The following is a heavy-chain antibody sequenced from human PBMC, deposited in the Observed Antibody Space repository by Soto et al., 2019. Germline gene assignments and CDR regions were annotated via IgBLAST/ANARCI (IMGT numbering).Heavy chain of an antibody. D-gene: IGHD4-4*01. V-gene: IGHV5-51*01. CDR3: ARLPTDDYYYYGMDV. Sequence: PGESLKISCKGSGYSFTIYWIGWVRQMPGKGLEWMGIIYPGDSDTRYSPSFQGQVTISADKSISTAYLQWSSLKASDTAMYYCARLPTDDYYYYGMDVWGQGTTVTVSS. J-gene: IGHJ6*02. CDR2: IYPGDSDT. CDR1: GYSFTIYW.